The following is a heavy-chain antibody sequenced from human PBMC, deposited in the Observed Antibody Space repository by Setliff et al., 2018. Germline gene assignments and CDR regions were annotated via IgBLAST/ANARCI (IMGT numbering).Heavy chain of an antibody. D-gene: IGHD2-2*01. V-gene: IGHV1-46*01. CDR2: INSSGGSA. CDR1: GYAFINFY. J-gene: IGHJ4*02. Sequence: ASVKVSCKTSGYAFINFYMYWVRQAPGQGLEWMGIINSSGGSASYAPQFQGRITMTTDTSTTTAYMELKSLRSDDTAIYYCSRLVRYCTRTSCQRLSGDDYWGQGALVTVSS. CDR3: SRLVRYCTRTSCQRLSGDDY.